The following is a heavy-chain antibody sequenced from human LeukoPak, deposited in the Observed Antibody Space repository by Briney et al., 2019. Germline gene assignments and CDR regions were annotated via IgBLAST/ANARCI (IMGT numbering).Heavy chain of an antibody. CDR2: ISSSSSYI. Sequence: GGSLRLSCAASGFTFSSYSMNWVRQAPGKGLEWVSSISSSSSYIYYADSVKGRFTISRDNAKNSLYLQMNSLKTEDTGVYYCATDLRWELRDDYWGQGTLVTVSS. CDR3: ATDLRWELRDDY. D-gene: IGHD1-26*01. J-gene: IGHJ4*02. V-gene: IGHV3-21*03. CDR1: GFTFSSYS.